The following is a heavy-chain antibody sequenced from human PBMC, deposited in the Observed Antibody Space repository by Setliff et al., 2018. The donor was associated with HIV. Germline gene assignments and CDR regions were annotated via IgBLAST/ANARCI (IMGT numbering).Heavy chain of an antibody. D-gene: IGHD2-21*01. J-gene: IGHJ4*02. CDR3: AKVWLAGEVDLNMVITK. CDR2: ISTYSDEA. Sequence: VKVSCKPSGYTFTAYGLSWVRQAPGQGLEWMGWISTYSDEASYAQNLYDRVTMTTDTSTSTAFMELRSLRVEDTAVYYCAKVWLAGEVDLNMVITKWGQGTQVTVSS. CDR1: GYTFTAYG. V-gene: IGHV1-18*01.